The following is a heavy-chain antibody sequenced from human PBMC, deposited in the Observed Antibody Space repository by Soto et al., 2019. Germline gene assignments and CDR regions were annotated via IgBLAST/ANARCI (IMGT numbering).Heavy chain of an antibody. J-gene: IGHJ4*02. CDR2: INHSGST. CDR3: ASSNCSGGSCYSNYFDY. V-gene: IGHV4-34*01. Sequence: PSETLSLTCAVYGGSFSGYYWSWIRQPPGKGLEWIGEINHSGSTNYNPSLKSRVTISVDTSKNQFSLKLSSVTAADTAVYYCASSNCSGGSCYSNYFDYWGQGTLVTVSS. D-gene: IGHD2-15*01. CDR1: GGSFSGYY.